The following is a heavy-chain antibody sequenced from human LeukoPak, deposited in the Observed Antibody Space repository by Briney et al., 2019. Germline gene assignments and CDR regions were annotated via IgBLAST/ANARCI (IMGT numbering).Heavy chain of an antibody. V-gene: IGHV3-21*01. CDR3: ARGGIVGAPDY. D-gene: IGHD1-26*01. Sequence: GGSLRLSCAASGFTFSSYSMNWVRQAPGKGLEWVSSISSSSSYIYYADSVKGRFTVSRDNAKNSLYLQMNSLRAEDTAVYYCARGGIVGAPDYWGQGTLVTVSS. CDR2: ISSSSSYI. CDR1: GFTFSSYS. J-gene: IGHJ4*02.